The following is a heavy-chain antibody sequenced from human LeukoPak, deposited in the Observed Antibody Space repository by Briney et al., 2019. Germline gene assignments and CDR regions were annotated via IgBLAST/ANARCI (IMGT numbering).Heavy chain of an antibody. D-gene: IGHD6-19*01. Sequence: ASVKVSCKASGYTFTSYGISWVRQAPGQGLEWMGWISAYNGNTNYAQKLQGRVTMTTDTSTSTAYMELRSLRSDDTAVYYCARVVSGTMEGGHFDSWGQGTLVTVSS. J-gene: IGHJ4*02. V-gene: IGHV1-18*01. CDR3: ARVVSGTMEGGHFDS. CDR2: ISAYNGNT. CDR1: GYTFTSYG.